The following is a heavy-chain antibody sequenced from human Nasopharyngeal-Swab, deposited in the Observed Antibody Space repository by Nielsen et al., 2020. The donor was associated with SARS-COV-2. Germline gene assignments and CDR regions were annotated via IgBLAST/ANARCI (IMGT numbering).Heavy chain of an antibody. CDR3: ARDHYGSGSPSMDV. CDR1: GGSASSGSYY. D-gene: IGHD3-10*01. Sequence: SETLSPTCTVSGGSASSGSYYWSWIRQPPGKGLEWIGYIYYSGSTNYNPSLKSRVTISIDTSKNQFSLKLSSVTAADTAVYYCARDHYGSGSPSMDVWGQGTTVTVSS. CDR2: IYYSGST. J-gene: IGHJ6*02. V-gene: IGHV4-61*01.